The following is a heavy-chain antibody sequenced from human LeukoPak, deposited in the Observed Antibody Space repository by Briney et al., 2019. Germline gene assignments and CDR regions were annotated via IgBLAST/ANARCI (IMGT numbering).Heavy chain of an antibody. J-gene: IGHJ4*02. V-gene: IGHV4-4*07. CDR1: GXSISSYY. CDR2: IYTSGST. D-gene: IGHD3-22*01. CDR3: AREAYYDSSGYSLDY. Sequence: SETLSLTCTVSGXSISSYYWSWIRQPAGKGQEWIGRIYTSGSTNYNPSLKSRVTMSVDTSKNQFSLKLSSVTAADTAVYYCAREAYYDSSGYSLDYWGQGTLVTVSS.